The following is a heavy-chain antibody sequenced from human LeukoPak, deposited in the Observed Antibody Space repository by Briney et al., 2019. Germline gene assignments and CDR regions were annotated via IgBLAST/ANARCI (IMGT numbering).Heavy chain of an antibody. V-gene: IGHV4-59*08. Sequence: SETLSLTCTVSGGSISSYYWSWIRQPPGKELGWIGYIYYSGSTNYNPSLKSRLTISVDTSKNQFSLKLSSVTAADTAVYYCARHFTGYYSYGMDVWGQGTTVTVSS. CDR2: IYYSGST. J-gene: IGHJ6*02. CDR3: ARHFTGYYSYGMDV. CDR1: GGSISSYY.